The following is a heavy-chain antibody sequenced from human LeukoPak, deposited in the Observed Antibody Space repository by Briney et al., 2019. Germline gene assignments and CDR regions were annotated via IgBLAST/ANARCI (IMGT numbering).Heavy chain of an antibody. V-gene: IGHV1-18*01. CDR2: ISSNSDNT. J-gene: IGHJ4*02. Sequence: ASVKVSCKATGYTFTSYGISWVRQAPGQGLEWMGLISSNSDNTNYAQKLHGRVTMTTDTCTSSAYMELRSLRSDDTAVYYCARDWGSIKVITDYWGQGTLVTVSS. CDR3: ARDWGSIKVITDY. CDR1: GYTFTSYG. D-gene: IGHD3-16*01.